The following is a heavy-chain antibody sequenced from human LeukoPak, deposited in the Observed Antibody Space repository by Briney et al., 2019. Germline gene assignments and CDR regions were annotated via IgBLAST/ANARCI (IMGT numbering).Heavy chain of an antibody. CDR1: GGSFSGYY. CDR2: INHSGST. CDR3: ARARRRSNWFDS. Sequence: KPSETLSLTCAVYGGSFSGYYWSWIRQPPGKGLEWIGEINHSGSTNYNPSLKSRVTISVDTSKNQFSLKLSSVTAADTAVYYCARARRRSNWFDSWGQGTLVTVSS. D-gene: IGHD6-6*01. J-gene: IGHJ5*01. V-gene: IGHV4-34*01.